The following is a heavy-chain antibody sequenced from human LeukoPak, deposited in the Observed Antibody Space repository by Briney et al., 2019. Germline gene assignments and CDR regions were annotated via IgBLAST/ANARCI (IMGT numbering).Heavy chain of an antibody. Sequence: ASVKVSCKASGYTFTGYYMHRVRQAPGQGLEWMGWINPNSAGTNYAQKFQGRVTMTRDTSISTAYMELSRLRSDGTAVYYCARDKEAANAYYYYHMDVWGKGTTVTVSS. CDR1: GYTFTGYY. D-gene: IGHD2-15*01. J-gene: IGHJ6*03. CDR3: ARDKEAANAYYYYHMDV. V-gene: IGHV1-2*02. CDR2: INPNSAGT.